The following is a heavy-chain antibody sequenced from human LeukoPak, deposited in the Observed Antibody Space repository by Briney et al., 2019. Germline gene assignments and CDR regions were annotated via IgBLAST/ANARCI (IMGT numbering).Heavy chain of an antibody. Sequence: GSLRLSCTASGFPFSDYYMSWIRQAPGKGLEWVSYISSGDTTIYYADSVKGRFTISGDNAKNSLYLQMNGLRAEDTAVYYCARDAYEYSYVWGQGTLVTVSS. CDR3: ARDAYEYSYV. CDR1: GFPFSDYY. CDR2: ISSGDTTI. V-gene: IGHV3-11*01. J-gene: IGHJ4*02. D-gene: IGHD5-18*01.